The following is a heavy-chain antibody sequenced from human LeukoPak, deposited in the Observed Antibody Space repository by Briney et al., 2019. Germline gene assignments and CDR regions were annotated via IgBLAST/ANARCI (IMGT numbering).Heavy chain of an antibody. CDR1: GFTFSSYG. J-gene: IGHJ6*02. CDR3: AGGEADYYGSGGYYPYYYYGMDV. V-gene: IGHV3-33*01. Sequence: PGGSLRLSCAASGFTFSSYGMHWVRQAPGKGLEWVAVIWYDGSNKYYADSVKGRFTISRDNSKNTLYLQMNSLRAEDTAVYYCAGGEADYYGSGGYYPYYYYGMDVWGQGTTVTVSS. D-gene: IGHD3-10*01. CDR2: IWYDGSNK.